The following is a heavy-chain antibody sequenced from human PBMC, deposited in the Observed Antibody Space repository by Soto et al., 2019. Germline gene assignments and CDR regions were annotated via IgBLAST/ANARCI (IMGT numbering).Heavy chain of an antibody. J-gene: IGHJ4*02. CDR3: ARDPGYYGSGSLDY. D-gene: IGHD3-10*01. V-gene: IGHV3-33*01. CDR1: GFTFSSYG. Sequence: QVQLVESGGGVVQPGRSLRLSCAASGFTFSSYGMHWVRQAPGKGLEWVAVIWYDGSNKYYADSVKGRFTISRDNSKNTLYLQMNSLRAEDTAVYYCARDPGYYGSGSLDYWGQGTLVTVSS. CDR2: IWYDGSNK.